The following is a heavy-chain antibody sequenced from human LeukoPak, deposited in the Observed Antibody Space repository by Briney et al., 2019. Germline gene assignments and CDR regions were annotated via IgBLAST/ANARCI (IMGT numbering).Heavy chain of an antibody. CDR2: IKQDGSEK. D-gene: IGHD2-21*01. J-gene: IGHJ6*03. V-gene: IGHV3-7*03. CDR3: ARVGYYPDYYMDV. Sequence: GGSLRLSCAASGFTFSSYWMSWVRQAPGKGLEWVANIKQDGSEKYYVDSVKGRFTISRDNAKNSLYLQMNSPRAEDTAVYYCARVGYYPDYYMDVWGKGTTVTVPS. CDR1: GFTFSSYW.